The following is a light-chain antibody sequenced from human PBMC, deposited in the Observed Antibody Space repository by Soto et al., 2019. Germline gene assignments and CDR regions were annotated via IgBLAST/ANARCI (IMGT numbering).Light chain of an antibody. J-gene: IGKJ4*01. CDR2: RAP. CDR1: QSVSSSY. Sequence: EIVLTQSPATLSLSPGEIATLSFSASQSVSSSYLAWYQQKPGQAPKVLIYRAPIRATGIPDRFTGSGSGTDFTLTISRLEPEDFAVYYCQQYGSSPLTFGGGTKVDIK. CDR3: QQYGSSPLT. V-gene: IGKV3-20*01.